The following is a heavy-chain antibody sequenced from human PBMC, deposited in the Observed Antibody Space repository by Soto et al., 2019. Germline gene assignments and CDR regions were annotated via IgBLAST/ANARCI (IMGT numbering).Heavy chain of an antibody. CDR1: GFTFSSYW. D-gene: IGHD3-22*01. CDR3: ARDFVTMIVGNFWDY. V-gene: IGHV3-74*01. Sequence: EVQLVESGGGLVQPGGSLGLSCAASGFTFSSYWMHWVRQAPGKGLVWVSRINSDGSSTNYADSVKGRFTISRDNAKNTLYLQMNSLRAEDTAVYYCARDFVTMIVGNFWDYWGQGTLVTVSS. CDR2: INSDGSST. J-gene: IGHJ4*02.